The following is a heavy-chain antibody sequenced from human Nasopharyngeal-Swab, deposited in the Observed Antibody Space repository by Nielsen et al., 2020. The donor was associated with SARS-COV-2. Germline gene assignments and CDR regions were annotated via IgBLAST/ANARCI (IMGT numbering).Heavy chain of an antibody. CDR1: GVSITSQY. Sequence: SETLSLTCTVSGVSITSQYWSWIRQPPGKGLEWIGYTPHNSGTSYNPSLKSRVTMFMDTSKNQFSLSLRSVTAADTAVYYCAKEGATGWFDPWGQGTLVTVSS. CDR2: TPHNSGT. V-gene: IGHV4-59*11. J-gene: IGHJ5*02. CDR3: AKEGATGWFDP.